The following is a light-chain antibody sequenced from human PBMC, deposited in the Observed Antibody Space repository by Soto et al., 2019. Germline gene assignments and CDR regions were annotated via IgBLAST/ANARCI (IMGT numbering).Light chain of an antibody. J-gene: IGKJ2*01. CDR2: DAS. CDR1: QSISSW. V-gene: IGKV1-5*01. Sequence: DIQMTQSPSTLSASVGDRVTITCRASQSISSWLAWYQQKPGKAPKLLIYDASSLESGVPPRFSGSGSGTEFTLIISSLQPDDFATYCSQQYNSYPYSFGQGNKLEIK. CDR3: QQYNSYPYS.